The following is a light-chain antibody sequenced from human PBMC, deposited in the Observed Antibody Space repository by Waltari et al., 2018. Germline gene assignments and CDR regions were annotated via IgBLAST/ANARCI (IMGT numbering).Light chain of an antibody. CDR3: QQSYGTPRT. CDR2: AAS. V-gene: IGKV1-39*01. CDR1: QSISSY. J-gene: IGKJ1*01. Sequence: DIQMTQSPSSLSASVGDRVTITCRASQSISSYLNWYQPKPGKAPKLLIYAASSLQSGVPSRFSGSGSGTAFTLTISSLQPEDFATYYCQQSYGTPRTFGQGTKVEIK.